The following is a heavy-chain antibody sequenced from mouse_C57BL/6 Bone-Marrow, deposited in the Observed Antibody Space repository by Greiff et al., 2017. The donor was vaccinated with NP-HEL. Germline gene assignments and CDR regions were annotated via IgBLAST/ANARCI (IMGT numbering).Heavy chain of an antibody. CDR3: AWQGYYGSTPYYVAY. CDR2: ISNLAYNI. J-gene: IGHJ2*01. Sequence: EVLLVQSGGGLVQPGGSLKLSCAASGFTFSDYGMAWVRQAPRQGLEWVAFISNLAYNIYYEDTVTGRVTLSRENAKNTPYLEESSPRSEDTAMYYWAWQGYYGSTPYYVAYGGQGTALTVSA. V-gene: IGHV5-15*01. D-gene: IGHD1-1*01. CDR1: GFTFSDYG.